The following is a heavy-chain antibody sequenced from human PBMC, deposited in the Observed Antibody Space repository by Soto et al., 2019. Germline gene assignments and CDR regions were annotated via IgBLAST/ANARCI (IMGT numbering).Heavy chain of an antibody. D-gene: IGHD3-9*01. CDR2: ISGSGGST. V-gene: IGHV3-23*01. CDR3: AKGAEGYYDILTGYYTPYYFDY. Sequence: EVQLLESGGGLVQPGGSLRLSCAASGFTFSSYAMSWVRQAPGKGLEWVSAISGSGGSTYYADSVKGRFTISRDNSKNPLNLQMSSLRAEDTAVYYCAKGAEGYYDILTGYYTPYYFDYWGQGTLVTVSS. J-gene: IGHJ4*02. CDR1: GFTFSSYA.